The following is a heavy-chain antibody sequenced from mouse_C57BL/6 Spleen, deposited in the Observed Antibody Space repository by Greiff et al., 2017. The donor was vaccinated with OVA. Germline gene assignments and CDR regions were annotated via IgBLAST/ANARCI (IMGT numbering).Heavy chain of an antibody. CDR3: SRGSGNYGGYYYAMDD. D-gene: IGHD2-1*01. CDR1: GYTFTSYW. J-gene: IGHJ4*01. V-gene: IGHV1-52*01. Sequence: VQLQQPGAELVRPGSSVKLSCKASGYTFTSYWMHWVKQRPIQGLEWIGNIDPSDSETHYNQKFEDKATLTVDKSSSTAYMQLSSLTSEDSAVYYCSRGSGNYGGYYYAMDDWGQGTSVTVSS. CDR2: IDPSDSET.